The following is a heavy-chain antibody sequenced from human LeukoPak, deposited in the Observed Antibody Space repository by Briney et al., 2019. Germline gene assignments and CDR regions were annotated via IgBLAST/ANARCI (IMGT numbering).Heavy chain of an antibody. CDR3: ARALRPIAALDY. Sequence: SETLSLTCTVSGGSISSYYWSWIRQPPGKGLEWIGYIYYSGSTNYNPSLKSRVTISVDTSKNQFSLKLSSVSAADTAVYYCARALRPIAALDYWGQGTLVTVSS. J-gene: IGHJ4*02. CDR2: IYYSGST. CDR1: GGSISSYY. V-gene: IGHV4-59*08. D-gene: IGHD6-6*01.